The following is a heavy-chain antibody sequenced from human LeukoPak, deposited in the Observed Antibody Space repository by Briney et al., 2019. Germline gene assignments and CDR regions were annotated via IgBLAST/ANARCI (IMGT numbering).Heavy chain of an antibody. CDR3: ARGYDGSGYYYRNWYFDL. J-gene: IGHJ2*01. V-gene: IGHV4-38-2*02. CDR2: IYHSGNT. Sequence: SETPSLTCTVSGYSISSGYYWGWIRQPPGKGLEWIGTIYHSGNTYHNPSLASRVIILVDTSKNEFSLQLGSVTAADTAVYYCARGYDGSGYYYRNWYFDLWGRGTLVTVSS. CDR1: GYSISSGYY. D-gene: IGHD3-22*01.